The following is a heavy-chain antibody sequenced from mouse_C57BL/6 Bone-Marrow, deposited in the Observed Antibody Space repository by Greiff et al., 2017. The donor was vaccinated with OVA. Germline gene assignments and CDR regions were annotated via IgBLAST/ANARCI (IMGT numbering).Heavy chain of an antibody. J-gene: IGHJ2*01. CDR3: ARRGVYDGYYSYFDY. CDR2: INPGSGGT. D-gene: IGHD2-3*01. CDR1: GYAFTNYL. V-gene: IGHV1-54*01. Sequence: QVQLQQSGAELVRPGTSVKVSCKASGYAFTNYLIEWVKQRPGQGLEWIGVINPGSGGTNYNEKFKGKATLTADKSSSTAYMQLSSLTSEDSAVYCCARRGVYDGYYSYFDYWGQGTTLTVSS.